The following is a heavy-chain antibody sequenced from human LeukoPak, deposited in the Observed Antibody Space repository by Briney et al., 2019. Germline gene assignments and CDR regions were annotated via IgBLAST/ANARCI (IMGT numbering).Heavy chain of an antibody. CDR2: FDPEDGET. CDR1: GYTLTKLS. J-gene: IGHJ5*02. V-gene: IGHV1-24*01. CDR3: ATLSMILPKGWFDP. D-gene: IGHD2/OR15-2a*01. Sequence: ASVKVSCKVSGYTLTKLSMHWVRQAPGKGLEWMGGFDPEDGETIYAQKFQGRVTMTEDTSTDTAYMELSSLRSEDTAVYYCATLSMILPKGWFDPWGQGTLVTVSS.